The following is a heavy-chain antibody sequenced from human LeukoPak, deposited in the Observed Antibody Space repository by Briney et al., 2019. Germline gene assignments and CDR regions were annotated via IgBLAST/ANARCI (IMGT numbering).Heavy chain of an antibody. Sequence: SETLSLTCTVSGGSISSYYWGWIRQPPGKGLEWIGSIYYSGSTYYNPSLKSRVTISVDTSKNQFSLKLSSVTAADTAVYYCARMGIAAAAPFDYWGQGTLVTVSS. V-gene: IGHV4-39*01. CDR3: ARMGIAAAAPFDY. CDR2: IYYSGST. CDR1: GGSISSYY. D-gene: IGHD6-13*01. J-gene: IGHJ4*02.